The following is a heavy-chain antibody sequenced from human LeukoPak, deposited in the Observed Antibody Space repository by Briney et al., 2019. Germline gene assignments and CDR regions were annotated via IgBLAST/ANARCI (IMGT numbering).Heavy chain of an antibody. J-gene: IGHJ4*02. V-gene: IGHV1-2*02. CDR3: ARVPHCSSTSCYPYYFDY. CDR1: GYTFTGYY. CDR2: INPNSGGT. Sequence: ASVKVSCKASGYTFTGYYMHWVRQAPGQGLEWMGWINPNSGGTNYAQKFQGRVTMTRDTSISTAYMELSGLRSDDTAVYYCARVPHCSSTSCYPYYFDYWGQGTLVTVSS. D-gene: IGHD2-2*01.